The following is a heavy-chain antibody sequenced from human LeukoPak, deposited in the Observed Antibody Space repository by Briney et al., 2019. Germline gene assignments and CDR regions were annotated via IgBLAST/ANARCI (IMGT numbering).Heavy chain of an antibody. CDR3: ARHCRGPATCYDQGGYYHGMDV. V-gene: IGHV5-10-1*01. D-gene: IGHD2-2*01. CDR2: IDPSDSYT. Sequence: GESLQISCKGSGYSFTSYWISWVRQMPGKGLEWMGRIDPSDSYTNYSPSFQGHVTISADKSISTAYLQWSSLKASDTAMYYCARHCRGPATCYDQGGYYHGMDVWGQGTTVTVSS. CDR1: GYSFTSYW. J-gene: IGHJ6*02.